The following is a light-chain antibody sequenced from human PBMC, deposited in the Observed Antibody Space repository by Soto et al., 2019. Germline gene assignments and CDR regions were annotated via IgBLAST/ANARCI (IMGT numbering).Light chain of an antibody. J-gene: IGKJ4*01. CDR2: AAS. CDR3: QQLNSYPLT. CDR1: QGISSY. Sequence: DIQLTQSPSFLSASVGDRVTITCRASQGISSYLAWYQQKPGKAPKLLIYAASTLQSGVPSRFSGSGSGTEFTLTISCLQPEDFATYYCQQLNSYPLTFGGGTKVEIK. V-gene: IGKV1-9*01.